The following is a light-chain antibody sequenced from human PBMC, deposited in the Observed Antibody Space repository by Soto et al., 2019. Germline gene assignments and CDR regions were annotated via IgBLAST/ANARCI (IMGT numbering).Light chain of an antibody. CDR1: QAIRYD. Sequence: AIQMTQSPSSQSASVGDRVTLTCRANQAIRYDLAWYQQKPGRAPKLLIYAASHLQSGVPSRFSGSGSGTDFTLTISSLQPEDFATYYCLQDYGYPRTFGQGTKVEI. CDR2: AAS. J-gene: IGKJ1*01. V-gene: IGKV1-6*01. CDR3: LQDYGYPRT.